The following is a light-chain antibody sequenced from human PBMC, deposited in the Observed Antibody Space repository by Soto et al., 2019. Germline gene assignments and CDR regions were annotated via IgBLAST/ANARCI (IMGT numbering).Light chain of an antibody. J-gene: IGKJ2*01. CDR2: GAN. CDR1: KTITFY. CDR3: QQTYSPPFT. Sequence: DIQMTKSPPSLSAPLGDRVAITARAGKTITFYLNWYQLEPGKPPKLLIYGANTLQSGVPSRFSAGGSGTDFTLTINNLQPEDFATYYCQQTYSPPFTFGQGTKLQIK. V-gene: IGKV1-39*01.